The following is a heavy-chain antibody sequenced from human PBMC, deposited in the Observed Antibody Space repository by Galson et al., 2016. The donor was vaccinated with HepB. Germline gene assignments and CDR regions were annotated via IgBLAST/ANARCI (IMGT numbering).Heavy chain of an antibody. CDR1: GFTFDDYD. CDR2: IGWSGGTI. V-gene: IGHV3-9*01. J-gene: IGHJ4*02. Sequence: SLRLSCAASGFTFDDYDMHWVRQAPGKGLEWVSSIGWSGGTIQYADSVKGRFTISRDNAQNSLSLQMDSMRPEDTALYYCARRAAEAIFYFDNWGQGTLVSVSS. D-gene: IGHD2/OR15-2a*01. CDR3: ARRAAEAIFYFDN.